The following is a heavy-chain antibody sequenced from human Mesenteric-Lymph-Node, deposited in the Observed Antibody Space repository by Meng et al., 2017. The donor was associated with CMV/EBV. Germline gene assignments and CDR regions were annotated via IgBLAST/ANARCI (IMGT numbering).Heavy chain of an antibody. V-gene: IGHV4-61*08. CDR1: GVAVTSGAYH. CDR2: IYGTGIT. D-gene: IGHD2/OR15-2a*01. J-gene: IGHJ4*02. CDR3: AKSRSSTPGIVDD. Sequence: QLHLQESGLGLVKPSEPLSLTVFVSGVAVTSGAYHWSWIRQSPGKGLEWIGYIYGTGITIYNPSLKSRVTILLETSKNQFSLKLNSVTTADTAVYYCAKSRSSTPGIVDDWGQGTLVTVSS.